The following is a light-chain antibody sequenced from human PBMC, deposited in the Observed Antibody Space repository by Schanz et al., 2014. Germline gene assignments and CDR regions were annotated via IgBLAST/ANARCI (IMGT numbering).Light chain of an antibody. Sequence: EIVLTQSPGTLSLSPGERATLSCRASQSVHRNYLAWHQQKPGQAPRLLIYGTSIRATGIPDRFSGSGSGTDFTLTISRLEPEDFAVYYCQHRKTFGQGTKVEIK. CDR1: QSVHRNY. CDR2: GTS. V-gene: IGKV3-20*01. CDR3: QHRKT. J-gene: IGKJ1*01.